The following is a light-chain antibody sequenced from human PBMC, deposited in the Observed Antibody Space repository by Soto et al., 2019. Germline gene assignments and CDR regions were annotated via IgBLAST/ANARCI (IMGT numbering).Light chain of an antibody. J-gene: IGKJ1*01. Sequence: DIQMTQSPSSLSASLGDRVTMRCRASQSISNYLNWYQQKPGKAPKLLIYAASSLQSGVSSRFSGSGSGTDFTLTISSLQPEDFAIYCCQQSYSIPWTFGQGPKVDIK. V-gene: IGKV1-39*01. CDR2: AAS. CDR1: QSISNY. CDR3: QQSYSIPWT.